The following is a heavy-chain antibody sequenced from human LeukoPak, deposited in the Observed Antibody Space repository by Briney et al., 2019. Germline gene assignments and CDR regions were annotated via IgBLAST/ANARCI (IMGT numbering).Heavy chain of an antibody. CDR3: ARGGAHSWNWWYFEY. Sequence: PSETLSLTCTVSGGSISSYYWSWIRQPPGKGLEWIGYIYYTGITNYNPSLKSRVTISVDTSKSQFSLKLSSVTAADTAVYFCARGGAHSWNWWYFEYWGQGTLVTVSS. V-gene: IGHV4-59*01. D-gene: IGHD1-1*01. J-gene: IGHJ4*02. CDR2: IYYTGIT. CDR1: GGSISSYY.